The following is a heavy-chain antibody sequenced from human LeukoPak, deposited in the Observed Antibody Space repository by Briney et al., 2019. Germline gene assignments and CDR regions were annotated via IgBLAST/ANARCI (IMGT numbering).Heavy chain of an antibody. Sequence: SETLSLTCTVSGASISSYYWSWIRQPPGKGLEWIGYIYYSGSTNYNPSLKSRVTISVDTSKNQFSLKLSSVTAADTAVYYCAREEAWQAGLFDYWGQGTLVTVSS. D-gene: IGHD5-12*01. CDR3: AREEAWQAGLFDY. J-gene: IGHJ4*02. CDR2: IYYSGST. V-gene: IGHV4-59*01. CDR1: GASISSYY.